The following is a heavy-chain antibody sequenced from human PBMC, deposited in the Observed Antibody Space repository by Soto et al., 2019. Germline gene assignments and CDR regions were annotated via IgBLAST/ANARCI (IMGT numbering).Heavy chain of an antibody. J-gene: IGHJ5*02. Sequence: ASVKVSCKASGYTVTGYYMHWVRQAPGQGLEWMGWINPNSGGTNYAQKFQGWVTMARDTSISTAYMELSRLRSDDTAEYYCAREWAAARNWFDPWGQGTLVTVSS. CDR2: INPNSGGT. CDR1: GYTVTGYY. CDR3: AREWAAARNWFDP. D-gene: IGHD6-13*01. V-gene: IGHV1-2*04.